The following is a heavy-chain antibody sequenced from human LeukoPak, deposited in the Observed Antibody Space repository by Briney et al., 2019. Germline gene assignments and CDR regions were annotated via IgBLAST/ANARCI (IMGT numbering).Heavy chain of an antibody. Sequence: ASVKVSCKASGYTFTSYAMNWVRQAPGQGLEWMGWINTNTGNPTYAQGFTGRFVFSLDTSVSTAYLQISGLKAEDTAVYYCATEPGIAVSGNPGAFDIWGQGTMVTVSS. CDR2: INTNTGNP. J-gene: IGHJ3*02. D-gene: IGHD6-19*01. V-gene: IGHV7-4-1*02. CDR3: ATEPGIAVSGNPGAFDI. CDR1: GYTFTSYA.